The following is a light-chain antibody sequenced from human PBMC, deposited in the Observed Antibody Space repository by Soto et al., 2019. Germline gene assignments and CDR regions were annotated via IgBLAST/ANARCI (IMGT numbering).Light chain of an antibody. CDR3: QQYNSYSLT. J-gene: IGKJ4*01. Sequence: DIQMTQSPSPLSASVGDRVTITCRASQSISSWLAWYQQKPGKAPKLLIYKASSLESGVPSRFSGSGSVTEFTLTISSLQPDDFATYYCQQYNSYSLTFGGGTKVEIK. V-gene: IGKV1-5*03. CDR1: QSISSW. CDR2: KAS.